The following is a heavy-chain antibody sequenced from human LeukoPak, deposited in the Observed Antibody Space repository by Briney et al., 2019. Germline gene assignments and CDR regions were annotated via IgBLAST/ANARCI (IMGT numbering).Heavy chain of an antibody. V-gene: IGHV1-18*01. CDR2: ISAYNGNT. CDR1: GYTFTSYD. D-gene: IGHD4-23*01. CDR3: ARAVPTVVTPDKYYFDY. Sequence: ASVKVSCKASGYTFTSYDINWVRQAPGQGLEWMGWISAYNGNTNYAQKLQGRVTMTTDTSTSTAYMELRSLRSDDTAVYHCARAVPTVVTPDKYYFDYWGQGTLVTVSS. J-gene: IGHJ4*02.